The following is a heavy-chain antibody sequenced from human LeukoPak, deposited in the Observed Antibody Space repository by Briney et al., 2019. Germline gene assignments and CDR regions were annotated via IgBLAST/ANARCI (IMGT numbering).Heavy chain of an antibody. CDR3: ARAGVWSGSQYYYYYYYMDV. CDR2: IYYSGST. CDR1: GGSISSSSYY. V-gene: IGHV4-39*01. Sequence: KPSETLSLTCTVSGGSISSSSYYWGWIRQPPGKGLEWIGSIYYSGSTYYNPSLKSRVTISVDTSKNQFSLKLSSVTAADTAVYYCARAGVWSGSQYYYYYYYMDVWGKGTTVTVSS. J-gene: IGHJ6*03. D-gene: IGHD3-3*01.